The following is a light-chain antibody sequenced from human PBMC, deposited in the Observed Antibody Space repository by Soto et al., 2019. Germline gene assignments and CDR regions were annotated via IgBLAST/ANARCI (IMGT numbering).Light chain of an antibody. CDR2: VAS. CDR3: QQYNKWPQT. Sequence: EVVMTQSPATLSVSPGDTATLSCRASQSVGRNLAWYQQKPGQTPRLLIYVASTRATGIPARFSGSGSGTEFTLTISSPQSEDFAVYYCQQYNKWPQTLGQGTKVDIK. V-gene: IGKV3-15*01. CDR1: QSVGRN. J-gene: IGKJ1*01.